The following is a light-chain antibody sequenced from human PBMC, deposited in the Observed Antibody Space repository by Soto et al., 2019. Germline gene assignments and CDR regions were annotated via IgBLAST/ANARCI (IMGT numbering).Light chain of an antibody. CDR2: DAY. CDR1: QSFRGL. Sequence: EVVLTQSPVTLPLSQWERATLSCRASQSFRGLLAWYQQKPGQAPRLLIYDAYNRATGIPPRFSGSGSGTDFTLTISSLEPGDSAVYYCQQRHMWPITFGQGTRLEIK. J-gene: IGKJ5*01. V-gene: IGKV3-11*01. CDR3: QQRHMWPIT.